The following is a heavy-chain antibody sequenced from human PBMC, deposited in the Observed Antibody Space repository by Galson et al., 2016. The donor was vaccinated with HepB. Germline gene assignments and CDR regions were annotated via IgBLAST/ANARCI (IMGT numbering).Heavy chain of an antibody. J-gene: IGHJ4*02. D-gene: IGHD2-2*03. CDR1: GFTFKNFG. Sequence: SLRLSCAASGFTFKNFGMTWVRQAPGKGLEWVSTICGSCGDIDYADSVQGRFTISRDNPKNTLSLQMNSLRAEDTATYYCAIDPSHWIENPFALWGQGTLVTVSS. CDR3: AIDPSHWIENPFAL. V-gene: IGHV3-23*01. CDR2: ICGSCGDI.